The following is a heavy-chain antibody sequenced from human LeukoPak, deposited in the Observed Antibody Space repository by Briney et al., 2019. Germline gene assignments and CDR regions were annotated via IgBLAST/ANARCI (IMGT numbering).Heavy chain of an antibody. CDR2: IYASGST. V-gene: IGHV3-66*01. D-gene: IGHD1-26*01. CDR1: GFTISTNY. J-gene: IGHJ5*02. CDR3: VREVGS. Sequence: GGSLRLSCVASGFTISTNYMSWVRQAPGKGLKWVSVIYASGSTYYADSMKDRFTISRDNSKNTLYLQINSLRAEDTAVYYCVREVGSWGQGTLVTVSS.